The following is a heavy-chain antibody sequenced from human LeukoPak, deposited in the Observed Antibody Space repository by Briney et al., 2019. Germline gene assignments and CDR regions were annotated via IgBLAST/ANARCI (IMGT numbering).Heavy chain of an antibody. CDR1: GYTFTGYY. J-gene: IGHJ3*02. Sequence: GASVTVSCKASGYTFTGYYMHWVRQAPGQGLDWMGWINPNSGGTDYAQKFQGRVTMTRDSSISTAYMELSRLRSDDTAVYYCARALYPVPEIWGQGTMVTVSS. CDR2: INPNSGGT. V-gene: IGHV1-2*02. CDR3: ARALYPVPEI.